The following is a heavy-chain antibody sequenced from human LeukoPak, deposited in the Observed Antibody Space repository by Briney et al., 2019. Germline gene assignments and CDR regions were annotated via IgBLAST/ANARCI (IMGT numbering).Heavy chain of an antibody. V-gene: IGHV3-23*01. Sequence: QSGGSLRLSCAASGFTFSFYGMSWVRQSPGKGLEWVSAVSGSGGSTYYADSVKGRFTISRDNSKNTLYLQMNSLRAEDTAVYYCAKPLVDEQIYDAFANWGQGTMVTVSS. J-gene: IGHJ3*02. CDR1: GFTFSFYG. D-gene: IGHD2-8*02. CDR2: VSGSGGST. CDR3: AKPLVDEQIYDAFAN.